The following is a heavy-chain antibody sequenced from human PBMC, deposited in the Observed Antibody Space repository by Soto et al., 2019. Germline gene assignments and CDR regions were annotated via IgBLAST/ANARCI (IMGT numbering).Heavy chain of an antibody. CDR1: GGSISSYY. V-gene: IGHV4-59*01. D-gene: IGHD3-16*01. Sequence: SETLSLTCTLSGGSISSYYSSWIRKPPGKGLEWIGYIYYSGSTNYNPSLKSRVTISVDTSKNQFSLKLSSVTAADTAVYYCARGREGGDYYYYYYMDVWGKGTTVT. CDR2: IYYSGST. J-gene: IGHJ6*03. CDR3: ARGREGGDYYYYYYMDV.